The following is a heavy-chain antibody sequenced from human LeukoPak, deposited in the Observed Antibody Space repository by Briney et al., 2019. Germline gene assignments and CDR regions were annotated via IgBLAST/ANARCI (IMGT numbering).Heavy chain of an antibody. Sequence: PSETLSLTCTVSGGSISNYYWSWVRQSPGKGLECIGYIYYSGSTNYNPSLKSRVTISVDTSKNQFSLGLNSVTAADTAVYYCARDRYGFAFDIWGQGTMVTVSS. CDR3: ARDRYGFAFDI. CDR2: IYYSGST. D-gene: IGHD3-16*02. J-gene: IGHJ3*02. CDR1: GGSISNYY. V-gene: IGHV4-59*01.